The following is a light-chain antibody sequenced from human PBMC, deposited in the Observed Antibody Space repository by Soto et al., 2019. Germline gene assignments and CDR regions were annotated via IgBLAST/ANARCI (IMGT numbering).Light chain of an antibody. Sequence: QCVLTHPPSGYGTPGQRGTISCSGSSSNIGSNTVNWYQQLPGTAPKLPIYSNNQRPSGVPDRFSGSKSGTSASLAISGLQSEDEADYYCAAWGDSLNGPVFGTGTKVTVL. V-gene: IGLV1-44*01. CDR2: SNN. CDR3: AAWGDSLNGPV. CDR1: SSNIGSNT. J-gene: IGLJ1*01.